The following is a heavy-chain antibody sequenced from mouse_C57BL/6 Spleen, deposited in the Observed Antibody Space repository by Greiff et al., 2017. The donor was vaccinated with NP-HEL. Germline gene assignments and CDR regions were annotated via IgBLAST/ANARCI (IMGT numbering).Heavy chain of an antibody. CDR2: IHPNSGST. CDR3: ARGGASGDFDY. Sequence: VQLQQSGAELVKPGASVKLSCKASGYTFTSYWMHWVKQRPGQGLEWIGMIHPNSGSTNYNEKFKSKATLTVDKSSSTAYMQLSSLTSEDSAVYYCARGGASGDFDYWGQGTTLTVSS. CDR1: GYTFTSYW. J-gene: IGHJ2*01. V-gene: IGHV1-64*01. D-gene: IGHD3-1*01.